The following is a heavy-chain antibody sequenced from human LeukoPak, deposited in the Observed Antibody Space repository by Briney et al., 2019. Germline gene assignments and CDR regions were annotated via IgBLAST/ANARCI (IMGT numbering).Heavy chain of an antibody. CDR1: GGSISSYY. CDR3: ARVSTGWYHYFDS. D-gene: IGHD6-19*01. Sequence: SETLSLTCTVSGGSISSYYWSWIRQPPGKGLEWIGYIYYSGNTNYNPSLKSRVTISVDTSKIQFSLKLTSVTAADTAVYYCARVSTGWYHYFDSWGQGTLVTVSS. CDR2: IYYSGNT. V-gene: IGHV4-59*01. J-gene: IGHJ4*02.